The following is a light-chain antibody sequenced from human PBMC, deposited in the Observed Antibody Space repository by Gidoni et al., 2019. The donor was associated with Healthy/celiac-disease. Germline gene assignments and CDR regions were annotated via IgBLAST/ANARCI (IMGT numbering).Light chain of an antibody. J-gene: IGKJ5*01. V-gene: IGKV1-39*01. CDR1: QIISSY. Sequence: DIQMTKSPSSLSASVGDRVTITCRASQIISSYLHWYQQKPGKAPKLLIYAASNLQSGIPSRFSGSGSGTDFTLTISSLQPEDFAAYYCQQSYSTPSITFGQGTQLEIK. CDR2: AAS. CDR3: QQSYSTPSIT.